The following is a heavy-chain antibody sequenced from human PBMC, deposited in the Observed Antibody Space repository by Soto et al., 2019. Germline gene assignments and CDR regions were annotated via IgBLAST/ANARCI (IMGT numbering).Heavy chain of an antibody. Sequence: QVRLQESGPGLVKPSQTLSLTCTVSGGSISSGGYYWSWLRQHPGKGLEWIGYIYYSGTTYYTSSLKSRVTISVDTSKNQFSLNLSSVTAADTAVYYCARGDSGYDSFDSWGQGTLVTVSS. CDR2: IYYSGTT. CDR3: ARGDSGYDSFDS. D-gene: IGHD5-12*01. J-gene: IGHJ4*02. V-gene: IGHV4-31*02. CDR1: GGSISSGGYY.